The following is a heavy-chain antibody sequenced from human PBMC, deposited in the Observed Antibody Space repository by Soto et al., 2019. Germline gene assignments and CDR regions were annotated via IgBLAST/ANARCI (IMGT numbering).Heavy chain of an antibody. Sequence: SETLSLTCSVSGDSISDSRFYWALIRQAPGEGLEWIGSIYHTGNAYYNPSLKSRVTISVDTSKNQFSLKLTSVTAADAALYYCARDFFDSSDYTTNWFDPWGQGTLVTVS. D-gene: IGHD3-22*01. J-gene: IGHJ5*02. CDR3: ARDFFDSSDYTTNWFDP. CDR1: GDSISDSRFY. CDR2: IYHTGNA. V-gene: IGHV4-39*01.